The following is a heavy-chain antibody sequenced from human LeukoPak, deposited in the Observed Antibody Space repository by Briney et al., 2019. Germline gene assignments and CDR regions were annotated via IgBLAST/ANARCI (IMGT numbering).Heavy chain of an antibody. V-gene: IGHV1-18*01. D-gene: IGHD6-13*01. CDR1: GYTFTSYG. J-gene: IGHJ5*02. Sequence: GASVKVSCKASGYTFTSYGISWVRQAPGQGLEWMGWISAYNGNTNYAQKLQGRVTMTTDTSTSTAYMELRSLRSDDTAVYYCARDPINSSSWSWFDPWGQGTLVTVSS. CDR2: ISAYNGNT. CDR3: ARDPINSSSWSWFDP.